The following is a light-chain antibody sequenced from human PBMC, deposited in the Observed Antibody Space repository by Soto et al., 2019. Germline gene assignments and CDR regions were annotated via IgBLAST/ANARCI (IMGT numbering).Light chain of an antibody. CDR2: GTS. Sequence: EIVLTQSPGTLSLSPGERATLSCRASQSVSSSYLAWYQHKPGQAPRILIYGTSSRATAIPERFSGSGSGTDFTLTISRLEPEDFAVYYCQQYGSSSWTFGHGTKVEIK. CDR3: QQYGSSSWT. V-gene: IGKV3-20*01. CDR1: QSVSSSY. J-gene: IGKJ1*01.